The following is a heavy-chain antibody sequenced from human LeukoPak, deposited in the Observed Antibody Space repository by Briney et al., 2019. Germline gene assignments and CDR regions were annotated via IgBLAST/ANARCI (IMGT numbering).Heavy chain of an antibody. CDR1: GGSFSGYY. D-gene: IGHD3-10*01. J-gene: IGHJ4*02. CDR3: ARGSRYYGSGSYPIKRRCYFDY. V-gene: IGHV4-34*01. Sequence: PSETLSLTCAVYGGSFSGYYWSWIRQPPGKGLEWIGEINHSGSTNYNPSLKSRVTISVDTSKNQFSLKLSSVTAADTAVYYCARGSRYYGSGSYPIKRRCYFDYWDQGTLVTVSS. CDR2: INHSGST.